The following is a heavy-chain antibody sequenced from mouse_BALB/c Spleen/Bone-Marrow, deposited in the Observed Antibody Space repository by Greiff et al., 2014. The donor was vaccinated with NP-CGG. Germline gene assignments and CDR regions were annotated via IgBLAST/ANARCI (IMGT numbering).Heavy chain of an antibody. J-gene: IGHJ4*01. V-gene: IGHV1-7*01. CDR1: GYTFTNYW. D-gene: IGHD2-1*01. Sequence: QVQLQQPGAELAKPGASVKMSCKASGYTFTNYWMHRIKQRPGQGLEWIGYTNPSTGYTEYNQKFKDKATLTADKSSSTAYMQLSSLTSEDSAVYYCARKGYGNYHYYAMDYWGQGTSVTVSS. CDR3: ARKGYGNYHYYAMDY. CDR2: TNPSTGYT.